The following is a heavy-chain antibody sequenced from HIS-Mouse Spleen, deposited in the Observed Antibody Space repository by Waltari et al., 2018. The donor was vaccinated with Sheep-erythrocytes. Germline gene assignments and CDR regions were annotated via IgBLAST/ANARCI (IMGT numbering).Heavy chain of an antibody. V-gene: IGHV3-48*01. J-gene: IGHJ4*02. D-gene: IGHD5-12*01. CDR1: GFTFSSYS. CDR2: ISSSSSTI. Sequence: EVQLVESGGGLVQPGGSLRLSCAASGFTFSSYSMNWVRQAPGKGLEWVSYISSSSSTIYYADSVKGRFTISRDNAKNSLYLQMNSLRAEDTAVYYCARAGYSGEYYFDYWGQGTLVTVSS. CDR3: ARAGYSGEYYFDY.